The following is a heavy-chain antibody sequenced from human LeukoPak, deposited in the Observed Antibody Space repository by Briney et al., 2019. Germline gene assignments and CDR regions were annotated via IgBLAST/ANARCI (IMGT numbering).Heavy chain of an antibody. CDR1: GGSISSSSYY. CDR2: ICYSGST. J-gene: IGHJ4*02. Sequence: SETLSLTCTVSGGSISSSSYYWGWIRQPPGKGLEWIGSICYSGSTYYNPSLKSRVTKSVDASKNQFSLKLSSVTAADTAVYYCARGGSPHIDYWGQGTLVTVSS. V-gene: IGHV4-39*07. CDR3: ARGGSPHIDY. D-gene: IGHD3-10*01.